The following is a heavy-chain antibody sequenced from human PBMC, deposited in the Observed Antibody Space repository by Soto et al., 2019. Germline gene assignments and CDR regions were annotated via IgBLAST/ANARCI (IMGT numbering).Heavy chain of an antibody. CDR2: TYYRSKWYN. CDR3: ARGQYSSSGYYYYGMDV. Sequence: QALSLTSAISGDSVSSNSAACNLIRHSPSRGLEWLGRTYYRSKWYNDYAVSVKSRITINADTSKNQFSLQLNSVTPEDTAVYYCARGQYSSSGYYYYGMDVWGQGTTVTVSS. V-gene: IGHV6-1*01. CDR1: GDSVSSNSAA. J-gene: IGHJ6*02. D-gene: IGHD6-6*01.